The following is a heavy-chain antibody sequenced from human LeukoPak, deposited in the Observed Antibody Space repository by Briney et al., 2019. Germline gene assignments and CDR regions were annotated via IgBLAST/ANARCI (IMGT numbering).Heavy chain of an antibody. J-gene: IGHJ4*02. CDR2: ITSSNNYI. Sequence: GGSLRLSCAASGFTFSSYSMNWVRQAPGKGLEWVSSITSSNNYIYYGDSVKGRFTISRDDAKNSLFLQMNSLRAEDTAVYYCASWGGYSGYGGVRGYYFDYWGQGTLVTVSS. D-gene: IGHD5-12*01. V-gene: IGHV3-21*01. CDR3: ASWGGYSGYGGVRGYYFDY. CDR1: GFTFSSYS.